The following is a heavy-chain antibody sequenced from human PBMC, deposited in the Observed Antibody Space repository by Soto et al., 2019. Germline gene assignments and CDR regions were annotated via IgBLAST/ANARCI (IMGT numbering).Heavy chain of an antibody. CDR2: IYSSGST. D-gene: IGHD6-19*01. Sequence: SETLSLTCTVSGGSINTYYWSWIRQPPGKGLEWIGYIYSSGSTKYNPSLKSRVTISVDTSKNQFSLRLISVTAADTALYYCARRYGWLYFDYWGQGSLVTVSS. CDR3: ARRYGWLYFDY. J-gene: IGHJ4*02. CDR1: GGSINTYY. V-gene: IGHV4-4*08.